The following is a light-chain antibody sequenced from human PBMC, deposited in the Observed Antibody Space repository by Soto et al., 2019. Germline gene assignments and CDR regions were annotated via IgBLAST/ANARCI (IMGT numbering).Light chain of an antibody. CDR2: STN. CDR3: QSYDSSLSLV. V-gene: IGLV1-40*01. CDR1: RSNIGADFA. Sequence: QSVLTQPPSVSGAPGQRDTISCAGNRSNIGADFAVHWYQHLPGTAPKLLIFSTNTRPSGVPDRFSGSRSGTSASLAITGLQAEDEADYYCQSYDSSLSLVFGGGTKLTVL. J-gene: IGLJ2*01.